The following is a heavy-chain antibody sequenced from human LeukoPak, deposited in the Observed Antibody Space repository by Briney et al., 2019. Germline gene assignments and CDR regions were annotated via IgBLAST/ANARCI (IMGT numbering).Heavy chain of an antibody. J-gene: IGHJ5*02. CDR2: IYYSGTT. V-gene: IGHV4-39*07. CDR3: ARDRQLPQTTSWYNFDP. Sequence: SETLSLTCTVSGGSISTRSYYWGWIRQPPGKGLEWIGNIYYSGTTYYNPSLKSRVTLSVDTSKNQLSLKLRSVTAADTAVYYCARDRQLPQTTSWYNFDPWGQGTLVTVSS. D-gene: IGHD6-13*01. CDR1: GGSISTRSYY.